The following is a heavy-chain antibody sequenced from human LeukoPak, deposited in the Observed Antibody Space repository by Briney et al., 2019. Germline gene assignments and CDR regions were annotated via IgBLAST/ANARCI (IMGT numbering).Heavy chain of an antibody. V-gene: IGHV1-69*05. CDR3: ARLLGYCSSTSCSYYYMDV. CDR2: IIPIFGTA. CDR1: GGTFSSYA. Sequence: GASVKVSCKASGGTFSSYAISWVRQAPGQGLEWMGGIIPIFGTANYAQRFQGRVTITTDESTSTAYMELSSLRSEDTAVYYCARLLGYCSSTSCSYYYMDVWGKGTTVTVSS. J-gene: IGHJ6*03. D-gene: IGHD2-2*01.